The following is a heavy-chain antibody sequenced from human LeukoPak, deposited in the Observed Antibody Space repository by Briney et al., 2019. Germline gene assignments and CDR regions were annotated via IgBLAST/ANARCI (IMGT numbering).Heavy chain of an antibody. CDR3: ARGYCSGGSCYWEGYFDY. D-gene: IGHD2-15*01. CDR1: GYTFTSYG. CDR2: ISAYNGNT. J-gene: IGHJ4*02. V-gene: IGHV1-18*01. Sequence: ASVKVSCKASGYTFTSYGISWVRQAPGQGLEWMGWISAYNGNTNYAQKLQGRVTMTTDTSTSTAYMELRSLRSDDTAVYYCARGYCSGGSCYWEGYFDYWGQGTLVTVPS.